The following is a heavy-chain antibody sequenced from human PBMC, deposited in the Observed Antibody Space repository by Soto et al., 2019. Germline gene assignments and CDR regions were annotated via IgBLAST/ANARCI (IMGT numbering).Heavy chain of an antibody. Sequence: EVQLLESGGGLVQPGGSLRLSCAASGFTFSSYAMSWVRQAPGKGLEWVSAISGSGGSTYYADSVKGRFTISRDNSKNTLYLRMNSLSAEDTAVYYCAKESYDYVWGSYRRGDAFAIWGQGTMVTVAS. D-gene: IGHD3-16*02. CDR1: GFTFSSYA. V-gene: IGHV3-23*01. J-gene: IGHJ3*02. CDR2: ISGSGGST. CDR3: AKESYDYVWGSYRRGDAFAI.